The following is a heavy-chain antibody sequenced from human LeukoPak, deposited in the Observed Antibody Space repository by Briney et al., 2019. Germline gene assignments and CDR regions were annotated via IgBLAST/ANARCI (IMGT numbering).Heavy chain of an antibody. CDR1: GFTFSSYG. V-gene: IGHV3-30*18. D-gene: IGHD3-10*01. CDR2: ISYDGSNK. Sequence: GGSLRLSCAASGFTFSSYGMHWVRQAPGKGLEWVAVISYDGSNKYYADSVKGRFTISRDNSKNTLYLQMNSLRAEDTAVYYCAKDFMVRVVIILDYCGQQTLVTVPS. J-gene: IGHJ4*02. CDR3: AKDFMVRVVIILDY.